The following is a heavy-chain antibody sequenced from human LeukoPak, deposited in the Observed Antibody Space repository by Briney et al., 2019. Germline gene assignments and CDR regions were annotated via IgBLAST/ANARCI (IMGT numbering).Heavy chain of an antibody. CDR2: INPSGGST. Sequence: GASVKVSCKASGYTFTSYYMHWVRQAPGQGLEWMGIINPSGGSTSYAQKFQGRVTTTRDTSTSTVYMELSSLRSEDTAVYYCATLYYDFWSGYPRLYGMDVWGQGTTVSVSS. CDR3: ATLYYDFWSGYPRLYGMDV. D-gene: IGHD3-3*01. CDR1: GYTFTSYY. J-gene: IGHJ6*02. V-gene: IGHV1-46*01.